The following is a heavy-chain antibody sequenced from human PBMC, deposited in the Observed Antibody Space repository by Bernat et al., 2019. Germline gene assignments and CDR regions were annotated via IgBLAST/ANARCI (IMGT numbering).Heavy chain of an antibody. V-gene: IGHV4-34*01. CDR2: INHSGST. D-gene: IGHD2-15*01. Sequence: QVQLQQWGAGLLKPSETLSLTCAVYGGSFSGYYWSWIRQPPGKGLEWIGEINHSGSTNYNPSLKSRVTISVDTSKNQFSLKLSSVTAADTAVYYCARLCTGSGSSCYRDYWGQGTLVTVSS. CDR3: ARLCTGSGSSCYRDY. CDR1: GGSFSGYY. J-gene: IGHJ4*02.